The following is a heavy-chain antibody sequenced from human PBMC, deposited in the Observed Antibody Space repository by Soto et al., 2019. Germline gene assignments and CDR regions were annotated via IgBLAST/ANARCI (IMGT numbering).Heavy chain of an antibody. CDR3: AREGGESSDGLYYFDS. V-gene: IGHV4-30-4*01. CDR1: GGSTSSDNY. Sequence: SETLSLTCTVSGGSTSSDNYWSWIRQPPGKGLEWIGHIYYSGNTDYNPSLKSRLAISIDTSKNQFSLKLSSVTAADTAVYFCAREGGESSDGLYYFDSWGQGSLVTVYS. CDR2: IYYSGNT. D-gene: IGHD3-16*01. J-gene: IGHJ4*02.